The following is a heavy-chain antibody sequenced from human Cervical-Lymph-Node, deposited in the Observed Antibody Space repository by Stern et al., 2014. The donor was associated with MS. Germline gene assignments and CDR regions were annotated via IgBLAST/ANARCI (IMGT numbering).Heavy chain of an antibody. D-gene: IGHD3-10*01. J-gene: IGHJ4*02. CDR2: IYAGGDT. Sequence: QLVQSGGGLVQPGGSLRLSCAVSGFTVNSNYMNWVRQAPGKGLEWVSVIYAGGDTYYADSVRGRFTISRDDSKNTVHLQMNSLRAEDTAVYYCATLVAGYWGQGTLVTVSS. CDR1: GFTVNSNY. CDR3: ATLVAGY. V-gene: IGHV3-66*02.